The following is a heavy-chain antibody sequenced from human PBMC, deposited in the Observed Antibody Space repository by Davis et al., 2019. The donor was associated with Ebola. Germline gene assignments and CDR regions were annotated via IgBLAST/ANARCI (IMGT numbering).Heavy chain of an antibody. CDR1: GGSFSGYY. J-gene: IGHJ5*02. Sequence: MPSETLSLTCAVYGGSFSGYYWSWIRQPPGKGLEWIGEINHSGSTNYNPSLKSRVTISVDTSKNQFSLKLSSVTAADTAVYYCAREVYYYDSSGYYFGWFDPWGRGTLVTVSS. CDR3: AREVYYYDSSGYYFGWFDP. CDR2: INHSGST. V-gene: IGHV4-34*01. D-gene: IGHD3-22*01.